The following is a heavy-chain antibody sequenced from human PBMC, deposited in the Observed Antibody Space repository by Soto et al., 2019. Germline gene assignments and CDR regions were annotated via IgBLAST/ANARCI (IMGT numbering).Heavy chain of an antibody. V-gene: IGHV4-31*03. J-gene: IGHJ4*02. D-gene: IGHD2-15*01. CDR2: IYYSGST. CDR1: GGSISSGGYY. CDR3: ARGRVVAATCDY. Sequence: QVQLQESGPGLVKPSQTLSLTCTVSGGSISSGGYYWSWIRQHPGKGLEWIGYIYYSGSTYYHPYRKIRVTITVDTSKHECSLELSSVTAADTAVYVCARGRVVAATCDYWGQGTLVTVSS.